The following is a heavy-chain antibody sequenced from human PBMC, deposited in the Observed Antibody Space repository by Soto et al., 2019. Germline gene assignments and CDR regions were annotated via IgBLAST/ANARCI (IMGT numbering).Heavy chain of an antibody. CDR2: IYHSGST. J-gene: IGHJ4*02. D-gene: IGHD2-2*01. Sequence: SETMCLRWAVAGGSIGGSDGWSWVRKPPGKGLEWIGEIYHSGSTNYNPSLKSRVTISVDKSKNQFSLKLSSVTAADTAVYYCASRPTTPFDYCGQGILVTVSS. CDR1: GGSIGGSDG. V-gene: IGHV4-4*02. CDR3: ASRPTTPFDY.